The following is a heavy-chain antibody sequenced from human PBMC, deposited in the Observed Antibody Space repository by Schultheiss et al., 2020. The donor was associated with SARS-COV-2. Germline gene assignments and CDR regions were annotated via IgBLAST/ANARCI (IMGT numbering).Heavy chain of an antibody. V-gene: IGHV1-69*13. CDR3: ARPGAGGLLHNYYMDV. Sequence: SVKVSCKASGGTFSSYAISWVRQAPGQGLEWMGGIIPIFGTANYAQKFQGRVTITADASTSTGYMELSSLRSEDTAIYYCARPGAGGLLHNYYMDVWGKGTTVTVSS. CDR2: IIPIFGTA. D-gene: IGHD2-15*01. J-gene: IGHJ6*03. CDR1: GGTFSSYA.